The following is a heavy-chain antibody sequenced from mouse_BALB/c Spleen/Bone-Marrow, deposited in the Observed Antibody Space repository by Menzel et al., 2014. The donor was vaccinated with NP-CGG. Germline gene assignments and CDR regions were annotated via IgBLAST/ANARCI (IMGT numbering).Heavy chain of an antibody. Sequence: EVQLVESGGGLVQPGGSLKLSRAASGFTFSSYTMSWIRQTPEKRLEWVAYISDGGGRAYYPDTVKGRFTISRDNAKNTLYLQMSSLKSEDTAMYYCARQLDSSGYVLDYWGQGTTLTVSS. D-gene: IGHD3-2*01. V-gene: IGHV5-12-2*01. CDR1: GFTFSSYT. CDR2: ISDGGGRA. J-gene: IGHJ2*01. CDR3: ARQLDSSGYVLDY.